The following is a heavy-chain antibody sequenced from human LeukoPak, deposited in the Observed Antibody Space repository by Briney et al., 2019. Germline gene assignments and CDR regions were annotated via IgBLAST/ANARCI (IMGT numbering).Heavy chain of an antibody. V-gene: IGHV4-59*01. J-gene: IGHJ4*02. CDR1: GGSISSYY. CDR3: ASSLCGGDCSIDY. D-gene: IGHD2-21*02. Sequence: PSETLSLTCTVSGGSISSYYWSWIRQPPGKGLEWIGYIYYSGSTNYNPSLKSRVTISVDTSKNQFSQKLSSVTAADTAVYYCASSLCGGDCSIDYWGQGTLVTVSS. CDR2: IYYSGST.